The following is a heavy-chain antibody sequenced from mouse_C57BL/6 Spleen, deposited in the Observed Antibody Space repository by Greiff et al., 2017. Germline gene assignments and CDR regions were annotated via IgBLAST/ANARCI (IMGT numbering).Heavy chain of an antibody. J-gene: IGHJ4*01. D-gene: IGHD2-1*01. CDR1: GYTFTSYD. CDR3: SRSEIYDGNYEGGAMDD. Sequence: VQLQQSGPELVKPGASVKLSCKASGYTFTSYDINWVKQRPGQGLEWIGWIYPRDGSTKYNEKFKGKATLTVDTSSSTAYMELHSLTSVDSSVYFWSRSEIYDGNYEGGAMDDWGQGTSVTVSS. CDR2: IYPRDGST. V-gene: IGHV1-85*01.